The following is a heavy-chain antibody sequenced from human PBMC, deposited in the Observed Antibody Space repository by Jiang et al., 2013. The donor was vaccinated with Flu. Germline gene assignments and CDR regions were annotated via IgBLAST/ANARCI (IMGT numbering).Heavy chain of an antibody. J-gene: IGHJ4*02. Sequence: LVQPGGSLRLSCAASGFTFSDFYMTWVRQAPGKGLEWVANIKQDGSEKYYVDSVKGRFTISRDNAKNSLYLQMNSLRAEDTAVYYCARHSLSYDNWGQGTLVTVSS. V-gene: IGHV3-7*03. CDR1: GFTFSDFY. CDR2: IKQDGSEK. CDR3: ARHSLSYDN.